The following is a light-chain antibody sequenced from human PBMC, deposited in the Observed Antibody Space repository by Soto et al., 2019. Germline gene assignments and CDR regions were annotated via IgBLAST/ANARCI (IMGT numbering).Light chain of an antibody. Sequence: DIQMTQSPSTLSASVGDRVTITCRASQTISSWLAWYQQKPGKDPKLLIYAASSLQSAVPSRFSGSGSGTDFTLTISSLQPEDFATYYCQQSYIIPWTFGQGTKVDIK. CDR1: QTISSW. CDR3: QQSYIIPWT. CDR2: AAS. V-gene: IGKV1-39*01. J-gene: IGKJ1*01.